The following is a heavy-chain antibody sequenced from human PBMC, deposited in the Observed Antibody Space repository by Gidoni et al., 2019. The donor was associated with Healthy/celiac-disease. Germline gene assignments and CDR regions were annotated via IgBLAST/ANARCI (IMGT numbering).Heavy chain of an antibody. CDR1: GGTFSSYA. D-gene: IGHD6-19*01. CDR3: ARAHRHYSSGWYSHNYYGMDV. Sequence: QVQLVQSGAEVKKPGSSVKVSCKASGGTFSSYAISWGRQAPGQGLEWMGGIIPIFGTANYAQKFQGRVTITADESTSTAYMELSSLRSEDTAVYYCARAHRHYSSGWYSHNYYGMDVWGQGTTVTVSS. CDR2: IIPIFGTA. V-gene: IGHV1-69*01. J-gene: IGHJ6*02.